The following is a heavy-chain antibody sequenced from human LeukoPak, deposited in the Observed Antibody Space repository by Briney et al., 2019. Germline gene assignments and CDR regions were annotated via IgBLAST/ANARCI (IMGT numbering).Heavy chain of an antibody. D-gene: IGHD2-15*01. J-gene: IGHJ6*02. V-gene: IGHV3-23*01. Sequence: GRSLRLSCAASGFTFSNYAMSWVRQTPGKGLEWVSSISGSGDSTYYADSVKGRFTISRDNSKNTLYLQMNSLRDEDMAVYYCARLDLGYCSGGSCYRTYYGMDVWGQGTTVTVSS. CDR2: ISGSGDST. CDR3: ARLDLGYCSGGSCYRTYYGMDV. CDR1: GFTFSNYA.